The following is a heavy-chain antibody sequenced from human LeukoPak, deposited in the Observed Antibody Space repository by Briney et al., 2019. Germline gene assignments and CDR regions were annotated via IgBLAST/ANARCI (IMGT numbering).Heavy chain of an antibody. J-gene: IGHJ3*02. V-gene: IGHV3-72*01. D-gene: IGHD5-12*01. Sequence: PGGSLRLSCAASGFTFSVHYIDWVRQAPGKGLAWVGRTANKADSYTTEYAASVKGRFTISRDDSKNSLYLHMNSLKSEDTAVYHCTRGYSGLSVYAFDIWGQGTMVTVSS. CDR2: TANKADSYTT. CDR3: TRGYSGLSVYAFDI. CDR1: GFTFSVHY.